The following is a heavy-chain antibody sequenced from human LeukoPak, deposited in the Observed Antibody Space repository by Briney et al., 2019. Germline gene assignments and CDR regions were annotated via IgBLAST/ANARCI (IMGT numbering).Heavy chain of an antibody. J-gene: IGHJ5*02. CDR1: GFTFSSHS. CDR2: ISSISGYI. D-gene: IGHD6-13*01. CDR3: ARVNLAAAGLWFDP. V-gene: IGHV3-21*01. Sequence: GGSLRLSRAAAGFTFSSHSTNWGRHAPGKGLESVSSISSISGYIYYADSVKGRFSLSRDKAKNSLYLQMSSLRAEDTAVYYCARVNLAAAGLWFDPWGQGTLVSVPS.